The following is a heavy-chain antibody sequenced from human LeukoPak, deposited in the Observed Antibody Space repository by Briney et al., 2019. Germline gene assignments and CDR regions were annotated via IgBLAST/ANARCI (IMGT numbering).Heavy chain of an antibody. CDR2: VYYIGTT. J-gene: IGHJ3*02. Sequence: SETLSLTCTVSGGSISTYYWSWIRQSPGEGLEWIGFVYYIGTTNYNPSLKSRVTISLGTSKNQFSLRLSSVTAADTAVYYCARGGNDAFDIWGQGTVVTVSS. D-gene: IGHD4-23*01. CDR3: ARGGNDAFDI. CDR1: GGSISTYY. V-gene: IGHV4-59*12.